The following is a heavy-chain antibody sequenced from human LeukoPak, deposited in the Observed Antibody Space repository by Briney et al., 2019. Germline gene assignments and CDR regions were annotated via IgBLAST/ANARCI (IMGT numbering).Heavy chain of an antibody. Sequence: ASVKVSCKSSGYTFTSYGISWVRQAPGQGLEWMGWISAYNGNTNHAQKLQGRVTMTTDTSTSTAYMELRSLRSDDTAVYYCARRTIFGVVISHMDVWGKGTTVTVSS. D-gene: IGHD3-3*01. CDR2: ISAYNGNT. J-gene: IGHJ6*03. V-gene: IGHV1-18*01. CDR1: GYTFTSYG. CDR3: ARRTIFGVVISHMDV.